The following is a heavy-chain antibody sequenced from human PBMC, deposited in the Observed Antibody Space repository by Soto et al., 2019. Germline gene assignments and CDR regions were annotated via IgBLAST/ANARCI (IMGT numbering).Heavy chain of an antibody. CDR1: GFSFNTYA. D-gene: IGHD6-25*01. CDR2: ISSRSSRL. J-gene: IGHJ4*02. Sequence: EVQLVESGGGLIQPGGSLRLSCAASGFSFNTYAMNWVRQAPGKGLEWISYISSRSSRLYYADSVEGRFTLYRDNAKNTRYLQRNSLRAADTAVCYCASDPGIAAAGMDYWGQGTLVSVSS. CDR3: ASDPGIAAAGMDY. V-gene: IGHV3-48*04.